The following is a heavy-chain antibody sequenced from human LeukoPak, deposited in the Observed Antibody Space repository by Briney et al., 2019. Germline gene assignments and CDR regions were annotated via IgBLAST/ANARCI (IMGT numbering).Heavy chain of an antibody. V-gene: IGHV3-30-3*01. J-gene: IGHJ3*02. CDR2: ISYDGSNK. CDR3: ARDRDSSGYYPLDAFDI. Sequence: GGSLRLSCAASGFTFSSYAMHWVRQAPGKGLEWVAVISYDGSNKYYADSVKGRFTISRDNSKNTLYLQMNSLRAEDTAVYYCARDRDSSGYYPLDAFDIWGQGTMVTVSS. D-gene: IGHD3-22*01. CDR1: GFTFSSYA.